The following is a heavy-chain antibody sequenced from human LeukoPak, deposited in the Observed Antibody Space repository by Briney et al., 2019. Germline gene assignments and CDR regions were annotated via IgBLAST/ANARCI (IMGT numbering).Heavy chain of an antibody. CDR2: IIPIFGRA. Sequence: GASVKVSCKGSGGTFSNYAIRWVGQAPGKGVEWMGGIIPIFGRANYAKKVQGRGTITTDESTSTAYMELSSLISEDTAVYYCARDLVYSNYMNWFDPWGQGTLVTVSS. CDR3: ARDLVYSNYMNWFDP. V-gene: IGHV1-69*05. CDR1: GGTFSNYA. J-gene: IGHJ5*02. D-gene: IGHD4-11*01.